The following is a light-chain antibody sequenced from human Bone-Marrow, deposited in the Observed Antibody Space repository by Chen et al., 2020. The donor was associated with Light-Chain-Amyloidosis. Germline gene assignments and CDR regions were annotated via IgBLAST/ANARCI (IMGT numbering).Light chain of an antibody. Sequence: QSALTQPPSVSASPGQSLTISYTGTSSDVGGDNHVSWYQQHPDKAPKLMIYEVTNRPSWVPDRFSGSKSDNTASLTISGLQTEDEADYFCSSYTITNTLVFGSGTRVTVL. CDR2: EVT. J-gene: IGLJ1*01. V-gene: IGLV2-14*01. CDR1: SSDVGGDNH. CDR3: SSYTITNTLV.